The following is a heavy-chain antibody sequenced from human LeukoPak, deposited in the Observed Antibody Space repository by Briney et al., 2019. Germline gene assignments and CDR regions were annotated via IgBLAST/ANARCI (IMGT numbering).Heavy chain of an antibody. V-gene: IGHV4-59*01. CDR3: ARDSGYSSGHFDY. D-gene: IGHD6-19*01. CDR1: GGSISSYY. J-gene: IGHJ4*02. CDR2: IYCSGST. Sequence: SETLSLTCTVSGGSISSYYWSWIRQPPGKGLEWIGYIYCSGSTNYNPSLKSQVTISVDTSKNQFSLKLSSVTTADTAVYYCARDSGYSSGHFDYWGQGTLVTVSS.